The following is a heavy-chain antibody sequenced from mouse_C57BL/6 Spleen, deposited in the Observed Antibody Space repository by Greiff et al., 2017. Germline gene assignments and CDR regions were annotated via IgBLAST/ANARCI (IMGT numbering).Heavy chain of an antibody. J-gene: IGHJ4*01. Sequence: QVQLQQSGAELVMPGASVKLSCKASGYTFTSYWMHWVKQRPGQGLEWIGEIDPSDSYTNYNQKFKGKSTLTVDKSSSTAYMQLSSLTSEDSAVYYCARRNYGSIYYAMDYWGQGTSVTVSS. CDR3: ARRNYGSIYYAMDY. D-gene: IGHD1-1*01. CDR2: IDPSDSYT. CDR1: GYTFTSYW. V-gene: IGHV1-69*01.